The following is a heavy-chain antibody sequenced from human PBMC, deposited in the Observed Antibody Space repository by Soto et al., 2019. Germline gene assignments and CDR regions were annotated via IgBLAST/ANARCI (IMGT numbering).Heavy chain of an antibody. CDR2: ISYDGSKE. CDR3: VRDQGWGGSYSFGYDGMDV. D-gene: IGHD1-26*01. Sequence: QVQLVESGGGVVQPGRSLRLSCAGSGFTFRHYPMHWVRQAPGKGLEWVAVISYDGSKEDYADSVKGRFTISRDNSENTLYLQMNNLRPGDTAVFYCVRDQGWGGSYSFGYDGMDVWGQGTTVTVSS. V-gene: IGHV3-30*04. CDR1: GFTFRHYP. J-gene: IGHJ6*02.